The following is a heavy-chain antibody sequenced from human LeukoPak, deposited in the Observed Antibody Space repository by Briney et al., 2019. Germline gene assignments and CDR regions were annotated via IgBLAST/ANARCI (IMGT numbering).Heavy chain of an antibody. CDR3: VRDAVMSPEVLLTAWDYFDC. Sequence: GGSLRLSCAASGFTFSSYEMNWVCQAPGKGLEWVSYISGSGRTIDYADSVKGRFTISRDNTKNSVYLQMNSLRAEDTAIYFCVRDAVMSPEVLLTAWDYFDCWGQGTLVTASS. CDR1: GFTFSSYE. V-gene: IGHV3-48*03. D-gene: IGHD2-21*01. CDR2: ISGSGRTI. J-gene: IGHJ4*02.